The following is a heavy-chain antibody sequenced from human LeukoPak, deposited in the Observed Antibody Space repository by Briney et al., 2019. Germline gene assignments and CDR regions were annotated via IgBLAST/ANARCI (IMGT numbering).Heavy chain of an antibody. CDR2: ISGSGGST. J-gene: IGHJ4*02. V-gene: IGHV3-23*01. D-gene: IGHD3-22*01. CDR3: AKESTSGYYRYYFDY. Sequence: GGSLRLSCVASGFTFSTYNMNWVRQAPGKGLEWVSAISGSGGSTYYADSVKGRFTISRDNSKNTLYLQMNSLRAEDTAVYYCAKESTSGYYRYYFDYWGQGTLVTVSS. CDR1: GFTFSTYN.